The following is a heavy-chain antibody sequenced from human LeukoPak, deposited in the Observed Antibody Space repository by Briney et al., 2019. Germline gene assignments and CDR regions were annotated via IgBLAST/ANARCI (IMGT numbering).Heavy chain of an antibody. V-gene: IGHV3-23*01. D-gene: IGHD2/OR15-2a*01. CDR3: AKVTFEGVDP. CDR1: GFTFSNYA. CDR2: ISGSDGTA. J-gene: IGHJ5*02. Sequence: GGSLRLSCAASGFTFSNYAMSWVRQAPGKGLEWVSGISGSDGTAYYADSVKGRFTISRDNSKNTLYLQMNGLRAEDTAVYYCAKVTFEGVDPWGQGTLVTVSS.